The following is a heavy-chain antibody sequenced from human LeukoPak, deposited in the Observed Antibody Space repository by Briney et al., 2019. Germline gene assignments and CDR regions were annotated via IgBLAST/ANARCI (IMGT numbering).Heavy chain of an antibody. Sequence: GGSLRLSCAASGFTFSVAAMAWVRQAPGKGLEWVSLIGASGESTYYADSVKGRFTISRDNSKNTLSLQTNSLRVEDTAMYFCAKDIQLSTWGLGTMVTVSS. CDR3: AKDIQLST. CDR2: IGASGEST. CDR1: GFTFSVAA. D-gene: IGHD5-24*01. V-gene: IGHV3-23*01. J-gene: IGHJ3*01.